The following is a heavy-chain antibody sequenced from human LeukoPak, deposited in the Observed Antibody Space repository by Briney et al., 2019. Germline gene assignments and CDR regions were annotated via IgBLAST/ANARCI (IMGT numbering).Heavy chain of an antibody. CDR1: GFTFDDYA. V-gene: IGHV3-9*01. D-gene: IGHD3-22*01. Sequence: PGRSLRLSCAASGFTFDDYAMHWVRQAPGKGLEWVSGISWNSGSIGYAVSVKGRFTISRDNAKNSLYLQMNSLRAEDTALYYCAKGTYYYDSSGYYPDYYYGMDVWGQGTTVTVSS. CDR3: AKGTYYYDSSGYYPDYYYGMDV. J-gene: IGHJ6*02. CDR2: ISWNSGSI.